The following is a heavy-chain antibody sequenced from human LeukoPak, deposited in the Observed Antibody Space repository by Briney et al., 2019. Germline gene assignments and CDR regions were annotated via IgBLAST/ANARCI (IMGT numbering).Heavy chain of an antibody. CDR3: ARETSDITITVVVRMGDAFDI. Sequence: SETLSLTCTVSDYSISSDGYYWGWLRQPPGKGREWIGSIVQSNSTYYNPSLKSRVTISVATTKNKCSLRLSSVTAPVTVVYYGARETSDITITVVVRMGDAFDIWGQGKMVTVSS. D-gene: IGHD3-22*01. V-gene: IGHV4-38-2*02. CDR2: IVQSNST. J-gene: IGHJ3*02. CDR1: DYSISSDGYY.